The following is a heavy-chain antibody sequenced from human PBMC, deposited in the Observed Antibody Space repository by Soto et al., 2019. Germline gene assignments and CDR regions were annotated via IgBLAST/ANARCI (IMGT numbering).Heavy chain of an antibody. CDR2: IYPGDSDT. V-gene: IGHV5-51*01. Sequence: GESLKISCKGSGYSFTSYWIGWVRQMPGKGLEWMGIIYPGDSDTRYSPSFQGQVTISADKSISTAYLQWSSLKASDTAMYYCARQMEGDCSSTSCPGGGDAFDIWGQGTMVTVSS. CDR3: ARQMEGDCSSTSCPGGGDAFDI. J-gene: IGHJ3*02. CDR1: GYSFTSYW. D-gene: IGHD2-2*01.